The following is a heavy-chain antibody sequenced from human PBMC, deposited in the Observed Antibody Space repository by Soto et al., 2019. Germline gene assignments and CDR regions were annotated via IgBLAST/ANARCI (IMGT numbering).Heavy chain of an antibody. D-gene: IGHD2-15*01. J-gene: IGHJ4*02. CDR2: INHSEST. CDR1: GGSLSGYY. CDR3: ARGRGCSGGSCYGHGDHS. Sequence: QVQLQQWGAGLLKPSETLSLTCAVNGGSLSGYYWSWIRQPPGKGLEWIGEINHSESTSYNPSLKSRVTISVDTSKNQFSLKLSSVTAADTGVYYCARGRGCSGGSCYGHGDHSWGQGTLVTVSS. V-gene: IGHV4-34*02.